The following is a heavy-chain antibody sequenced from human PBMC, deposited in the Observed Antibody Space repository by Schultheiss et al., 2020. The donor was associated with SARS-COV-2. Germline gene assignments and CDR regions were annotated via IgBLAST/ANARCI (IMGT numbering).Heavy chain of an antibody. J-gene: IGHJ4*02. V-gene: IGHV4-34*01. CDR1: GGSFSGYY. D-gene: IGHD3-10*01. CDR3: ARTLWAASDY. CDR2: INHSGST. Sequence: SETLSLTCAVYGGSFSGYYWSWIRQPPGKGLEWIGEINHSGSTYYNPSLKSRVTISVDRSKNQFSLKLSSVTAADTAVYYCARTLWAASDYWGQGTLVTVSS.